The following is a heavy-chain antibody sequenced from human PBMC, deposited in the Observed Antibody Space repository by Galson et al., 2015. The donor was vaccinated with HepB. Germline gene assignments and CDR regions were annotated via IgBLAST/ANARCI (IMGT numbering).Heavy chain of an antibody. CDR2: ISSSSSYI. V-gene: IGHV3-21*01. CDR1: GFTFSSYS. CDR3: ARDQRGYCSGGSCYATNYYYGMDI. D-gene: IGHD2-15*01. J-gene: IGHJ6*02. Sequence: SLRLSCAASGFTFSSYSMNWVRQAPGKGLEWVSSISSSSSYIYYADSVKGRFTISRDNAKNSLYLQMNSLRAEDTAVYYCARDQRGYCSGGSCYATNYYYGMDIWGQGTTFTVSS.